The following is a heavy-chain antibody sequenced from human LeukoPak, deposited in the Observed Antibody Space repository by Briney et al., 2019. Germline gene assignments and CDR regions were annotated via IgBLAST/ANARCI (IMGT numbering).Heavy chain of an antibody. CDR2: IYYSGST. D-gene: IGHD5-12*01. J-gene: IGHJ4*02. CDR3: ARGPVYSGYVGY. Sequence: SETLSLTCTVSGGSISSGGYYWSWIRQHPGKGLEWIGYIYYSGSTYYNPSLKSRVTISVDTSKNQFSLKLSSVTAADTAVYYCARGPVYSGYVGYWGQGTLVTVSS. V-gene: IGHV4-31*03. CDR1: GGSISSGGYY.